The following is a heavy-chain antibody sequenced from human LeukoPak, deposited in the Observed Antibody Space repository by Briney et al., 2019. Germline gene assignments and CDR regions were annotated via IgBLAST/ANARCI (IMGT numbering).Heavy chain of an antibody. J-gene: IGHJ4*02. CDR2: ISNSGST. Sequence: PSETLSLTCTVSGVSISSYFWNWIRQPPGKGLEWLGYISNSGSTNYNPSLKSRVTISVDTSKNQFSLKLSSVTAADTAVYYCARHSTASGYLNYFDYWGREPWSPSPQ. D-gene: IGHD1-1*01. CDR1: GVSISSYF. CDR3: ARHSTASGYLNYFDY. V-gene: IGHV4-59*08.